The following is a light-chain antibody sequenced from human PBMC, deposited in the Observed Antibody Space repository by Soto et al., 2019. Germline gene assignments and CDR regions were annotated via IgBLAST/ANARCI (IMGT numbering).Light chain of an antibody. CDR3: QQYNNWPYT. V-gene: IGKV3-15*01. CDR2: AAS. Sequence: IVMTQSPATLPVSPGERATLSCRATQRVSTNLAWYQQKPGQAPRLLIYAASSRATGVPARFSGSGSGTEFTLTISSLQXXXXALYYCQQYNNWPYTFGQGTRLEVK. CDR1: QRVSTN. J-gene: IGKJ2*01.